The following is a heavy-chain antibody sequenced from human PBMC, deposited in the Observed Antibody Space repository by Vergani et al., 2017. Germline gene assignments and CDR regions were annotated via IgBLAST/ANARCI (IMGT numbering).Heavy chain of an antibody. Sequence: QVQLQESGPGLVKPSETLSLTCTVSGGSISSYYWSWIRQPPGKGLEWIGYIYYSGSTNYNPSLKSRVTISVDTSKNQFSLKLSSVTAADTAVYYCARGLWDCTHIRCSPPSYWGQGTQVTVSS. V-gene: IGHV4-59*01. CDR1: GGSISSYY. J-gene: IGHJ4*02. D-gene: IGHD2-8*01. CDR3: ARGLWDCTHIRCSPPSY. CDR2: IYYSGST.